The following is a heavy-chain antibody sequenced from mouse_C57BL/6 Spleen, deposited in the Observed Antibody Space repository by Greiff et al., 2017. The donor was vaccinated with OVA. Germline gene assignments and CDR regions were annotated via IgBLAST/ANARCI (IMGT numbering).Heavy chain of an antibody. Sequence: EESGPGLVKPSQSLSLTCSVTGYSITSGYYWNWIRQFPGNKLEWMGYISYDGSNNYNPSLKNRISITRDTSKNQFFLKLNSVTTEDTATYYCASLYDGYYFDYWGQGTTLTVSS. J-gene: IGHJ2*01. CDR1: GYSITSGYY. CDR2: ISYDGSN. D-gene: IGHD2-3*01. V-gene: IGHV3-6*01. CDR3: ASLYDGYYFDY.